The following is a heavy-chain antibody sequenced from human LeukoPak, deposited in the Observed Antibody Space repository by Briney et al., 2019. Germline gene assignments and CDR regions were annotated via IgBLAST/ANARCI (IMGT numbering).Heavy chain of an antibody. D-gene: IGHD6-19*01. CDR2: IKQDGSEK. CDR3: ARWGYSSGWYYYYGMDV. CDR1: GFTFSSYW. Sequence: GGSLRLSCAAPGFTFSSYWMSWVRQAPGKGLEWVANIKQDGSEKYYVDSVKGRFTISRDNAKNSLYLQMNSLRAEDTAVYYCARWGYSSGWYYYYGMDVWGQGTTVTVSS. J-gene: IGHJ6*02. V-gene: IGHV3-7*03.